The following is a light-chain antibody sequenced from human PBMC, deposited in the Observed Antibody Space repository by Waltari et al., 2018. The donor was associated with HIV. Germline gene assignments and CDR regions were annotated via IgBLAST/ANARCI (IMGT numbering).Light chain of an antibody. J-gene: IGLJ3*02. Sequence: SYELTQPPSVSVSPGQTASIPCSGDKLGAKYACWYQQKPGQSPVLVIYQDSKRPSGIPERFSGSNSGNTATLTISGTQAMDEADYYCQAWDSSTVWVFGGGTKLTVL. V-gene: IGLV3-1*01. CDR1: KLGAKY. CDR3: QAWDSSTVWV. CDR2: QDS.